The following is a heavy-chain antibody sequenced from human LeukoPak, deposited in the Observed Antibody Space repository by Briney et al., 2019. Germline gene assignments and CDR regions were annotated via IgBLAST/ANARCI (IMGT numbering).Heavy chain of an antibody. CDR1: GFSFSDYC. CDR2: ISSSGSTI. Sequence: GGSLRLSCAASGFSFSDYCMSWIRQAPGKGLEWVSYISSSGSTIHQADSVKGRFTVSRENAKKSLYLQMNSLTAEDTAVYYCATGATGIVYDLDVSGQGTTVIVYS. CDR3: ATGATGIVYDLDV. V-gene: IGHV3-11*01. D-gene: IGHD1-1*01. J-gene: IGHJ6*02.